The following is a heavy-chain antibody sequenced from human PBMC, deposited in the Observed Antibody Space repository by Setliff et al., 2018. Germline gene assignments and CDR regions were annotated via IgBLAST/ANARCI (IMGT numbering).Heavy chain of an antibody. J-gene: IGHJ5*02. CDR2: ITNYNGKT. CDR1: GLTFTTFS. CDR3: ARSPAVLGIVYLDP. V-gene: IGHV1-18*01. Sequence: ASVKVSCKASGLTFTTFSISWVRQAPGQGLEWMGWITNYNGKTDYAQKFQGRVTLTADTSTSTAYMELNSLTSEDTAVYYCARSPAVLGIVYLDPWGQGTLVTVSS. D-gene: IGHD2-15*01.